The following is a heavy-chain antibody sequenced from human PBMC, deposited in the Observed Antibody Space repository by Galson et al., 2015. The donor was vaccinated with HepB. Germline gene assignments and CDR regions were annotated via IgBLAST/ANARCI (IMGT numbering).Heavy chain of an antibody. Sequence: SETLSLTCTVSGGSISSSSYYWGWIRQPPGKGLEWIGSIYYSGSTYYNPSLKSRVTISVDTSKNQFSLKLSSVTAADTAVYYCTRHLVVVVAAFNWFDPWGQGTLVTVSS. D-gene: IGHD2-15*01. CDR2: IYYSGST. J-gene: IGHJ5*02. CDR3: TRHLVVVVAAFNWFDP. CDR1: GGSISSSSYY. V-gene: IGHV4-39*01.